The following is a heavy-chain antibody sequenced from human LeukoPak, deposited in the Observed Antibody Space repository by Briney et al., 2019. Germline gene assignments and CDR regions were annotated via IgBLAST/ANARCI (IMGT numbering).Heavy chain of an antibody. CDR2: ISSSSSYI. Sequence: PGGSLRLSCAASGFTFSSYSMNWVRQAPGKGLEWVSSISSSSSYIYYADSVKGRFTISRDNAKNSLHLQMNSPRAEDTAVYYCARVRGDYGFLSDYWGQGTLVTVSS. CDR1: GFTFSSYS. D-gene: IGHD3-3*01. J-gene: IGHJ4*02. CDR3: ARVRGDYGFLSDY. V-gene: IGHV3-21*01.